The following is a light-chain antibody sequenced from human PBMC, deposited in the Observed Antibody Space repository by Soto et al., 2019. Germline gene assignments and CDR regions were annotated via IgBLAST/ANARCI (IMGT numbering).Light chain of an antibody. CDR2: GNS. CDR3: QSYDSSLSGSV. J-gene: IGLJ2*01. V-gene: IGLV1-40*01. CDR1: SSNIGAGYD. Sequence: QSVLTQPPSVSGAPGRRVTMSCTGSSSNIGAGYDVHWYQQLPGTAPKLLIYGNSNRPSGVPDRFSGSKSGTSASLAITGLQAEDEADYYCQSYDSSLSGSVFGGGTKLTVL.